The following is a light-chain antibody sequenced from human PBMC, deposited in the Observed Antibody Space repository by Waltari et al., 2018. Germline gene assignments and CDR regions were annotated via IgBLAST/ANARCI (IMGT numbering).Light chain of an antibody. CDR3: ATWDDRLKRPV. CDR2: TNN. V-gene: IGLV1-44*01. Sequence: QSVLTQAPSASGTPGQRVTISCSGGGSNIGNKTVVWYQQHPGPAPKLLIYTNNNRPSGVPDRFSSSKSGTSASLAITGLQSDDEADYYCATWDDRLKRPVFGGGTKLTVL. CDR1: GSNIGNKT. J-gene: IGLJ2*01.